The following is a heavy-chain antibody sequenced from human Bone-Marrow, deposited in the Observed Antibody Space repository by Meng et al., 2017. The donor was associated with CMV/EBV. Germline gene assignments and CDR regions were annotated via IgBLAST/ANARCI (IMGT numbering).Heavy chain of an antibody. CDR2: IKSKTDGGTT. Sequence: GESLKISCAASGFTFSNAWMSWVRQAPGKGLEWVGRIKSKTDGGTTDYAAPVKGRFTISRDDSKNTLYLQMNSLKTEDTAVYYCTTDHWDNWNDDPPYYYYGMDVWGQGTTVTVSS. CDR1: GFTFSNAW. D-gene: IGHD1-1*01. V-gene: IGHV3-15*01. J-gene: IGHJ6*02. CDR3: TTDHWDNWNDDPPYYYYGMDV.